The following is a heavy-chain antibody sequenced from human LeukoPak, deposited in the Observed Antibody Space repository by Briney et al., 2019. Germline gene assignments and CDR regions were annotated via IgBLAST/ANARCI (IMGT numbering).Heavy chain of an antibody. CDR3: ARTVVPAARGDWFNP. V-gene: IGHV4-59*01. CDR1: GGSISSYY. J-gene: IGHJ5*02. CDR2: IYYSGST. D-gene: IGHD2-2*01. Sequence: SETLSLTCTVSGGSISSYYWSWIRQPPGKGLEWIGYIYYSGSTNYNPSLKSRVTISVDTSKNQFSLKLSSVTAADTAVYYCARTVVPAARGDWFNPWGQGTLVTVSS.